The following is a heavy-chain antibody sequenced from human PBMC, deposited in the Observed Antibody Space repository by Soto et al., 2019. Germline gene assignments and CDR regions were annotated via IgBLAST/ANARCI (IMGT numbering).Heavy chain of an antibody. CDR2: ISAYNGNT. Sequence: ASVKVSCKASGYTFTSYGISWVRQAPGQGLEWMGWISAYNGNTNYAQKLQGRVTMTTDTSTSTAYMELRSLRSDDTAVYYCARDRGIVATSPYYYYYYGMDVWGQGTTVTVSS. J-gene: IGHJ6*02. CDR1: GYTFTSYG. CDR3: ARDRGIVATSPYYYYYYGMDV. D-gene: IGHD5-12*01. V-gene: IGHV1-18*01.